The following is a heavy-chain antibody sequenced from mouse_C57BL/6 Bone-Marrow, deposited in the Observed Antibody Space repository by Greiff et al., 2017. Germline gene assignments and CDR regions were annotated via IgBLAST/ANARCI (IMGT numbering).Heavy chain of an antibody. D-gene: IGHD2-5*01. CDR1: GYAFSSSW. V-gene: IGHV1-82*01. Sequence: VQLQESGPELVKPGASVKISCKASGYAFSSSWMNWVKQRPGKGLEWIGRIYPGDGDTNYNEKFKSKATLTVDKSSSTAYMQLSSLTSEDSAVYYCARPYYSNYVNARDDWGQGTSVTVSS. J-gene: IGHJ4*01. CDR3: ARPYYSNYVNARDD. CDR2: IYPGDGDT.